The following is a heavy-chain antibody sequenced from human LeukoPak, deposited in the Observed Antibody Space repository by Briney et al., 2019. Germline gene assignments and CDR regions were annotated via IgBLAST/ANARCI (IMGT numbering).Heavy chain of an antibody. CDR2: ISSSGSTI. J-gene: IGHJ6*04. CDR3: AELGITMIGGV. V-gene: IGHV3-48*03. Sequence: PGGSLRLSCASSGFTFSSYEMNWVRQAPGKGLEWVSYISSSGSTIYYADSVKGRFTISRDNAKNSLYLQMNSLRAEDTAVYYCAELGITMIGGVWGKGTTVTISS. D-gene: IGHD3-10*02. CDR1: GFTFSSYE.